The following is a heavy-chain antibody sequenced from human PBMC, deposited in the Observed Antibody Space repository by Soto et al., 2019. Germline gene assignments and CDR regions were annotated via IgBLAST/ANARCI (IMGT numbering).Heavy chain of an antibody. CDR2: IYYSGST. CDR3: ARGYRYCSGGSCYSGYYYYYMDV. V-gene: IGHV4-59*01. D-gene: IGHD2-15*01. CDR1: GGSISSYY. J-gene: IGHJ6*03. Sequence: SEPLSLTCTVSGGSISSYYWSWIRQPPGKGLEWIGYIYYSGSTNYNPSLKSRVTISVDTSKNQFSLKLSSVTAADTAVYYCARGYRYCSGGSCYSGYYYYYMDVWGKGTTVTVSS.